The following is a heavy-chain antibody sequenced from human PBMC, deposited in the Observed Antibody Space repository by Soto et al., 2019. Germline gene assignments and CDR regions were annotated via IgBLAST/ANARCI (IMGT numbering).Heavy chain of an antibody. V-gene: IGHV3-30*03. D-gene: IGHD3-10*01. CDR1: DFDFSSYG. CDR3: ARDSGWPIPSFDV. Sequence: PGGPLRLSCAASDFDFSSYGIHWVRQAPGKGLEWVAASSYDGIETFYADSAKGRFTVSKEMSKNTAFLQMNGLRHEDTAVYFCARDSGWPIPSFDVWGQGTPVTVSS. CDR2: SSYDGIET. J-gene: IGHJ4*02.